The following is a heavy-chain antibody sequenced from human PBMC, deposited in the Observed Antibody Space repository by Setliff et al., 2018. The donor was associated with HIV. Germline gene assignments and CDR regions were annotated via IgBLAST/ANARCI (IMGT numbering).Heavy chain of an antibody. D-gene: IGHD1-26*01. Sequence: GGSLRLSCAASGFTFSDYWMHWVRQAPGKGLVWVSRITGDGSSTRYADSVKGRFTISRDNAKNTMYLEMNSLRVDDTAVYYCARVEVGGTYYLGSYYYYMNAWGKGTTVTVSS. CDR3: ARVEVGGTYYLGSYYYYMNA. CDR1: GFTFSDYW. J-gene: IGHJ6*03. V-gene: IGHV3-74*01. CDR2: ITGDGSST.